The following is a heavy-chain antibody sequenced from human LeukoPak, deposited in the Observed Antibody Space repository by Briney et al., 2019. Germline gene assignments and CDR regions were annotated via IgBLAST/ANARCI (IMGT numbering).Heavy chain of an antibody. J-gene: IGHJ4*02. Sequence: GESLKISCKGSGYSFTSYWIAWVRQIPGKGLEWMGIIYPGDSDTRYSPSFQGQVTMSADKSISTAYLQWSSLKASDTAIYYCARELGFCRGGSCYSDSWGQGTLVTVSS. CDR3: ARELGFCRGGSCYSDS. CDR2: IYPGDSDT. V-gene: IGHV5-51*01. CDR1: GYSFTSYW. D-gene: IGHD2-15*01.